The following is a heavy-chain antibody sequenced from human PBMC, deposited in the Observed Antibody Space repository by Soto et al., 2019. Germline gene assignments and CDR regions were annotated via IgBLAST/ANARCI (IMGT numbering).Heavy chain of an antibody. CDR1: GGTFSSYA. CDR3: AKERPSVGMATSGAFDI. J-gene: IGHJ3*02. Sequence: QVQLVQSGAEVKKPGSSVKVSCKASGGTFSSYAISWVRQAPGQGLEWMGGIIPIFGTANYAQKVPGRVTITADESTSTAYMELSSLRSEDTAVYYCAKERPSVGMATSGAFDIWGQGTMVTVSS. V-gene: IGHV1-69*01. CDR2: IIPIFGTA. D-gene: IGHD1-1*01.